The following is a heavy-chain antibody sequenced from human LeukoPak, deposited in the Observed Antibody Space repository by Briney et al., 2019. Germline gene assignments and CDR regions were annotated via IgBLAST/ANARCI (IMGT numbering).Heavy chain of an antibody. CDR1: GYTFTSYY. CDR2: INPSGGST. CDR3: ARESTYCGGDCYSGFDY. Sequence: ASVKVSCKASGYTFTSYYMHWVRQAPGQGLEWRGIINPSGGSTSCAQKFQGRVTMTRDTSTSTVYMELSSLRSEDPAVYYCARESTYCGGDCYSGFDYWGQGTLVTVSS. V-gene: IGHV1-46*01. D-gene: IGHD2-21*02. J-gene: IGHJ4*02.